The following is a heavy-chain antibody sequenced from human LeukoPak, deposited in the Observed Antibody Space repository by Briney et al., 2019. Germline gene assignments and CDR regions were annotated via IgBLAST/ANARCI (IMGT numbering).Heavy chain of an antibody. J-gene: IGHJ2*01. CDR2: ISGSGGST. CDR1: GFTFSSYA. D-gene: IGHD4-17*01. CDR3: AKALDYGDYDNWYFDL. Sequence: GGSLRLSCAASGFTFSSYAMSWVRQAPGKGLEWVSAISGSGGSTYYADSVKGRFTISRDNSKNTLYLQMNSLRAEDTAVYYCAKALDYGDYDNWYFDLWGRGTLVTVSS. V-gene: IGHV3-23*01.